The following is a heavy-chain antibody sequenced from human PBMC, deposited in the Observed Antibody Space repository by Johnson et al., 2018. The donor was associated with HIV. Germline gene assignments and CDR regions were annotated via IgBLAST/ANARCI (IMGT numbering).Heavy chain of an antibody. Sequence: QVQLVESWGGVVQPGRSLRLSCVASEFTFSSYAMHWVRQAPGKGLEWVAVISYDGSNKYYADSGKGRFTISRDNSKNTLYLQMNSLRAVDTAVYYCARDWGAFDIWGQGKMVNVS. CDR2: ISYDGSNK. CDR3: ARDWGAFDI. V-gene: IGHV3-30*04. D-gene: IGHD3-16*01. CDR1: EFTFSSYA. J-gene: IGHJ3*02.